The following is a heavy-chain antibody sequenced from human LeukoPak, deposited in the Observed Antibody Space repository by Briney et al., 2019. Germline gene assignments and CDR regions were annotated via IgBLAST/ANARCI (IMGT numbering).Heavy chain of an antibody. J-gene: IGHJ4*02. CDR3: AKYKDTSGYVDY. Sequence: GGSLRLSCAASRFTFSTYAMSWVRQAPGKGLEWVSAISGSGGSTYYADSVKGRFTISRDNSKNTLYLQMNSLRAEDTVVYYCAKYKDTSGYVDYWGQGTLVTVSS. V-gene: IGHV3-23*01. CDR1: RFTFSTYA. D-gene: IGHD3-22*01. CDR2: ISGSGGST.